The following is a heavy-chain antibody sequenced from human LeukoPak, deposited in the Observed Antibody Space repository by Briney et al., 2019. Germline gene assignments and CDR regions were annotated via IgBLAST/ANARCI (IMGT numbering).Heavy chain of an antibody. V-gene: IGHV1-18*01. CDR2: ISTYNGDT. CDR3: ARGSPLSYSGNPPRAFDT. J-gene: IGHJ3*02. D-gene: IGHD4-23*01. Sequence: ASVKVSRKASGYTLSSFGISWVRQAPGQGLECMGWISTYNGDTNYVQKLQDRVRMTTDASTNTAYLELRSLSSDDTAVYYCARGSPLSYSGNPPRAFDTWGQGTTVIVSS. CDR1: GYTLSSFG.